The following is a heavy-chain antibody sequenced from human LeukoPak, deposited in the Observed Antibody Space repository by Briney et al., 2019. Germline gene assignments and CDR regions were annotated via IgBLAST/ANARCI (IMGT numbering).Heavy chain of an antibody. CDR1: GGTFSSYA. CDR2: IIPIFGTA. CDR3: ARVVDYYDSSGYLPDY. D-gene: IGHD3-22*01. Sequence: SVKVSCKASGGTFSSYAISWVRQAPGQGLEWMGGIIPIFGTANYAQKFQGRVTITADKSTSTAYMELSSLRSEDTAVYYCARVVDYYDSSGYLPDYWGQGTLVTVSS. J-gene: IGHJ4*02. V-gene: IGHV1-69*06.